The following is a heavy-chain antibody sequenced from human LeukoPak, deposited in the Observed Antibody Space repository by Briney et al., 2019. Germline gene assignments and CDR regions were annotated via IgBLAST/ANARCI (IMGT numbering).Heavy chain of an antibody. CDR1: GFTFSSYS. D-gene: IGHD2-2*02. CDR3: ARMPNRCSTISCYIDS. Sequence: PGGSLRLSCAASGFTFSSYSMNWVRQAPGKGLEWVSYISSSSSTIYYADSVKGRFTISRDNAKNSLYLQMNSLRAEDTAVYYCARMPNRCSTISCYIDSWGQGTLVTVS. CDR2: ISSSSSTI. J-gene: IGHJ4*02. V-gene: IGHV3-48*01.